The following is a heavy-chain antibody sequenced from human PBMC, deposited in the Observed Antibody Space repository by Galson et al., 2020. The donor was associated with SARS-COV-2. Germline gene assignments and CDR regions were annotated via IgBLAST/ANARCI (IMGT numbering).Heavy chain of an antibody. J-gene: IGHJ4*02. CDR3: TWTTVTLQGDF. V-gene: IGHV3-15*01. CDR1: GFTFSNAW. CDR2: VKSKTDGGTT. Sequence: EGSLRLSCAASGFTFSNAWMSWVRQAPGKGLEWVGRVKSKTDGGTTDYAAPVKGRFIISRDDSKNTLYLQMDSLKTEDTAVYYCTWTTVTLQGDFWGQGTQVTVSS. D-gene: IGHD4-17*01.